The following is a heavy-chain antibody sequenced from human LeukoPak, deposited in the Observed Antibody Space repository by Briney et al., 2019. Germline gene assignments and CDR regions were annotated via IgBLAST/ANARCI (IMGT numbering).Heavy chain of an antibody. J-gene: IGHJ4*02. Sequence: RGSLRLSCAASGFTFSSYSMNWVRQAPGKGLEWVSYISSSSSTIYYADSVKGRFTISRDNAKNSLYLQMNSLGAEDTAVYYCARDRGTTVTSLFDYWGQGTLVTVSS. D-gene: IGHD4-17*01. CDR3: ARDRGTTVTSLFDY. CDR2: ISSSSSTI. CDR1: GFTFSSYS. V-gene: IGHV3-48*01.